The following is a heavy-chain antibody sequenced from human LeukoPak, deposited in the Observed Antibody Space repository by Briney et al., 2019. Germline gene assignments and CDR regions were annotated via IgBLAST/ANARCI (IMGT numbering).Heavy chain of an antibody. J-gene: IGHJ4*02. CDR1: GGSIRSYY. CDR2: IYTSGST. CDR3: ARDFGIVGARALYYFDY. V-gene: IGHV4-4*07. D-gene: IGHD1-26*01. Sequence: SETLSLTCTVSGGSIRSYYWSWIRQPAGKGLEWIGRIYTSGSTDYNPSLKSRVTMSVDTSKNQFSLKLSSVTAADTAVYYCARDFGIVGARALYYFDYWGQGTLVTVSS.